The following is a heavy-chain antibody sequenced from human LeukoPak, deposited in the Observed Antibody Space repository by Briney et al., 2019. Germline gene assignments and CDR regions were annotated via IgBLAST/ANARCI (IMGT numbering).Heavy chain of an antibody. J-gene: IGHJ4*02. D-gene: IGHD5-24*01. CDR1: GFTFSSYW. V-gene: IGHV3-74*01. Sequence: PGGSLRLSCAASGFTFSSYWMHWVRQAPRQGLVWVSRIASDGTSTAYADSVKGRFTISRDNAKNTLYLQMNSLRAEDTAVYYCARVAGTYQASRCDYWGQGTLVTVSS. CDR2: IASDGTST. CDR3: ARVAGTYQASRCDY.